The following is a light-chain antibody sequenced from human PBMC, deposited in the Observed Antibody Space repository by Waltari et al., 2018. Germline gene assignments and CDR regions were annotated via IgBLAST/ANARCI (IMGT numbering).Light chain of an antibody. Sequence: EIVMTQSPATLSVSPGERATLSCRASQPISSNLAWYQHKPGQAPRLLISGASTRASGIPARFSGSGSGTQFTLTSNSLQSEDFAVYYCQQYNIRLTFGGGTKVDIK. CDR1: QPISSN. J-gene: IGKJ4*01. CDR2: GAS. CDR3: QQYNIRLT. V-gene: IGKV3-15*01.